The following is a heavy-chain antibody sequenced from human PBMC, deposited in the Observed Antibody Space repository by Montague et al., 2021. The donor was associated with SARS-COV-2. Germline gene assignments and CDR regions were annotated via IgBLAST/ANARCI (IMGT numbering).Heavy chain of an antibody. CDR3: ARIVGDCLSDCCDVVR. V-gene: IGHV4-39*01. J-gene: IGHJ4*03. CDR1: GASISSNSYY. Sequence: SETLSLTCAVSGASISSNSYYWGWIRQPPGKGLEWIGSIYYTGYTCYXXXLKSRVTISGDTSKNQFSLKLTSVTAADTAVYYCARIVGDCLSDCCDVVRWGQGTVVTVSS. D-gene: IGHD2-21*01. CDR2: IYYTGYT.